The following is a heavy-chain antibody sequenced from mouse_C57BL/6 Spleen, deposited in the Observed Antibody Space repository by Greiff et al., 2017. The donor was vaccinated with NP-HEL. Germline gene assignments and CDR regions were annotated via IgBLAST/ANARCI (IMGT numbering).Heavy chain of an antibody. CDR2: IYPGDGDT. V-gene: IGHV1-80*01. CDR1: GYAFSSYW. J-gene: IGHJ1*03. D-gene: IGHD1-1*01. CDR3: ARYYYGSRMWYFDV. Sequence: QVQLQQSGAELVKPGASVKISCKASGYAFSSYWMNWVKQRPGKGLEWIGQIYPGDGDTNYNGKFKGKATLTADKSSSTAYMQLSSLTSEDSAVYFCARYYYGSRMWYFDVWGTGTTVTVSS.